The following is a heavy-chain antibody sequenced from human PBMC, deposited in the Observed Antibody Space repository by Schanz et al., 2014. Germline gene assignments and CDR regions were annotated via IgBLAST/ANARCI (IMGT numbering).Heavy chain of an antibody. Sequence: EVQLLESGGGLVQPGGSLRLSCAVSGFTVSSNHMSWVRQAPGKGLEWVSSISSSGSYIYYADSVKGRFSISRDNAKNSQFLQMNRLRAEDTALYYCAIIGVMVAVAGTRADYWGQGTLVTVSS. J-gene: IGHJ4*02. CDR2: ISSSGSYI. V-gene: IGHV3-21*01. CDR1: GFTVSSNH. D-gene: IGHD6-19*01. CDR3: AIIGVMVAVAGTRADY.